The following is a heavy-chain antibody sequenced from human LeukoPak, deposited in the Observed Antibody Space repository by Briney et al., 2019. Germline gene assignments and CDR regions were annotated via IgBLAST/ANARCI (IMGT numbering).Heavy chain of an antibody. CDR1: GGSISSSSYY. CDR3: AIDLTSGFDY. J-gene: IGHJ4*02. CDR2: IYYSGST. D-gene: IGHD3-10*01. V-gene: IGHV4-39*01. Sequence: MASETLSLTCTVSGGSISSSSYYRGWTRQPPGKGLEWIGSIYYSGSTYYNPSLKSRVTISVDTSKNQFSLKLSSVTAADTAVYYCAIDLTSGFDYWGQGTLVTVSS.